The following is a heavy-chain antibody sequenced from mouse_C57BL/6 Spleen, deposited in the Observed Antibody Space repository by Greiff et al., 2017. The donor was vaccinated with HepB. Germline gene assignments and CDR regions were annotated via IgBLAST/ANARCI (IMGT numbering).Heavy chain of an antibody. D-gene: IGHD2-4*01. Sequence: EVNVVESGGGLVKPGGSLKLSCAASGFTFSDYGMHWVRQAPEKGLEWVAYISSGSSTIYYADTVKGRFTISRDNAKNTLFLQMTSLRSEDTAMYYCARDDYDGDAMDYWGQGTSVTVSS. J-gene: IGHJ4*01. CDR3: ARDDYDGDAMDY. CDR1: GFTFSDYG. V-gene: IGHV5-17*01. CDR2: ISSGSSTI.